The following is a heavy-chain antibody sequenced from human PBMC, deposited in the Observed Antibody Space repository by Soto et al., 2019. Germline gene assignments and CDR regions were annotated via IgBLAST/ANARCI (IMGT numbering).Heavy chain of an antibody. CDR1: GGTFSSYA. J-gene: IGHJ4*02. D-gene: IGHD3-22*01. Sequence: QVQLVQSGAEVKKPGSSVKVSCKASGGTFSSYAISWVRQAPGQGLEWMGGIIPIFGTANYAQKFQGRVTITADESTSTAYMELSSLRSEDTAVYYCARDHSSLKYYDSSGRNKYFDYWGQGTLVTVSS. V-gene: IGHV1-69*01. CDR3: ARDHSSLKYYDSSGRNKYFDY. CDR2: IIPIFGTA.